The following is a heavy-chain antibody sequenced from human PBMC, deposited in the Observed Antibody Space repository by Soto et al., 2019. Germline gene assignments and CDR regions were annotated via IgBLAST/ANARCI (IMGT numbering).Heavy chain of an antibody. CDR2: INHGGST. J-gene: IGHJ6*03. Sequence: QVQLQQWGAGLLKPSETLSLTCAVYGGSFSGYYWSWIRQPPGKGLEWIGEINHGGSTDYNTSLMSRVTISVDTSKNQFSLKLSSVTAADTAVYYCARGVQVTVNSYYYYMDVWGKGTTVTVSS. V-gene: IGHV4-34*01. D-gene: IGHD4-17*01. CDR3: ARGVQVTVNSYYYYMDV. CDR1: GGSFSGYY.